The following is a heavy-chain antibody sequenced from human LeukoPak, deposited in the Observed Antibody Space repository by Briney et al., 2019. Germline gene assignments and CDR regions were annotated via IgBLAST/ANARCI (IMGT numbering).Heavy chain of an antibody. D-gene: IGHD1-26*01. V-gene: IGHV3-21*04. Sequence: GGSLRLSCAASGFTFNDYSVNWVRQAPGKGLEWVSSISSSIPFRYYADSVKGRFTISRDNAKNSLYLQMNSLRAEDTALYYCARFPVIVGATTYAFDIWGQGTMVTVSS. CDR1: GFTFNDYS. J-gene: IGHJ3*02. CDR2: ISSSIPFR. CDR3: ARFPVIVGATTYAFDI.